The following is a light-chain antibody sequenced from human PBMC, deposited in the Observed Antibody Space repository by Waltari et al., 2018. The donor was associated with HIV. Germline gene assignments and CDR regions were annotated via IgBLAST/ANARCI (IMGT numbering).Light chain of an antibody. CDR3: QQYKDWPT. Sequence: EVMMTQSPVTMSVSPGEGASLSCSASQSVGTNLAWYQKKPGQAPRLLIFGASTRATGIPLRFTGSGSGTEFTLSITSLQSEDFALYYCQQYKDWPTFGQGTKVEIK. CDR1: QSVGTN. CDR2: GAS. V-gene: IGKV3-15*01. J-gene: IGKJ1*01.